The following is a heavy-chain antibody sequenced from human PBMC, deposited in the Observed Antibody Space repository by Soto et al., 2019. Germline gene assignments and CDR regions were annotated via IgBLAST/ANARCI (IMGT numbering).Heavy chain of an antibody. CDR1: GGSFSGYY. V-gene: IGHV4-34*01. CDR2: INHSGST. J-gene: IGHJ6*02. CDR3: ARGRLVLRFLEWAKRPPLDYYYGMDV. D-gene: IGHD3-3*01. Sequence: PSETLSLTCAVYGGSFSGYYWSWIRQPPGKGLEWIGEINHSGSTNYNPSLKSRVTISVDTSKNQFSLKLSSVTAADTAVYYCARGRLVLRFLEWAKRPPLDYYYGMDVWGQGTTVTVSS.